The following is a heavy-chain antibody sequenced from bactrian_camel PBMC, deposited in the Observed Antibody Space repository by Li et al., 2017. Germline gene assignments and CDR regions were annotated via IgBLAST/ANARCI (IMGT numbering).Heavy chain of an antibody. V-gene: IGHV3S42*01. J-gene: IGHJ4*01. CDR1: GITDSRCF. CDR3: AAARSLLSKCAPTDRPAYYY. D-gene: IGHD1*01. Sequence: DVQLVESGGGSVQAGGSLRLSCAASGITDSRCFLGWYRQAPGKGLEWVSGINSGGGLTNYANSVKGRFTISRDNAKNTLYLQMSSLKPEDTGMYYCAAARSLLSKCAPTDRPAYYYWGQGTQATVS. CDR2: INSGGGLT.